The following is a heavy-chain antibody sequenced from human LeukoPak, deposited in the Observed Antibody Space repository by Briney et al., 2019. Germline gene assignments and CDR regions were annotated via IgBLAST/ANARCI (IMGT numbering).Heavy chain of an antibody. CDR1: GGSVTGYF. CDR3: ARQTFGVLYFDS. D-gene: IGHD3-10*01. V-gene: IGHV4-59*08. J-gene: IGHJ4*02. Sequence: SETLSLTCTVSGGSVTGYFWSWIRQPPGKGLEWLGYVFYEGNTRYNPSLESRVTTSVDTTKKQFSLRLTSVTAADTAIYYCARQTFGVLYFDSWGQGTLAIVSS. CDR2: VFYEGNT.